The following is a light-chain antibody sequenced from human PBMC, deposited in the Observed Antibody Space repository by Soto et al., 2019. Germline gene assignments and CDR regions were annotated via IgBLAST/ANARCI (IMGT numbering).Light chain of an antibody. J-gene: IGKJ5*01. CDR1: ESVSSMY. V-gene: IGKV3-20*01. CDR2: GAA. Sequence: EIESTQSPGNLSSSPGERATLSCRASESVSSMYQAWYQQLPHQTHMRLISGAATRATGFPDRFSGSVSETDFTLPISRLKPEDVAVYDCQQDGNSRCTFGQG. CDR3: QQDGNSRCT.